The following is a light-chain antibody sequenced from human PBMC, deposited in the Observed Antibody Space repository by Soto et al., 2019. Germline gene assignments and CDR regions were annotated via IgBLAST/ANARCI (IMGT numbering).Light chain of an antibody. J-gene: IGLJ1*01. CDR3: SSYTDNSTLV. V-gene: IGLV2-14*01. CDR2: EVN. Sequence: QSALTQPASVSGSPGQSITISCSGTSSDVGGYNYVSWYQQYPGKAPKLMIYEVNNRPSGVSNRFSGSKSADTASLTISGLQAEDEADYYCSSYTDNSTLVFGTGTKLTVL. CDR1: SSDVGGYNY.